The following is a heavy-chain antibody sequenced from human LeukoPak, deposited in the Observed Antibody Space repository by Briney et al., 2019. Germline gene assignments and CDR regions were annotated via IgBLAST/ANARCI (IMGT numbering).Heavy chain of an antibody. D-gene: IGHD3-3*01. J-gene: IGHJ6*03. Sequence: QAGGSLRLSCAASGFTVSSNYMSWVRQAPGKGLEWVSVVYGGGKTYYAVSVAGRFTISRDNSKNTLDLQMNSLRAEDTAVYYCARGVEGYMDVWGKGTTVTISS. CDR2: VYGGGKT. CDR1: GFTVSSNY. CDR3: ARGVEGYMDV. V-gene: IGHV3-66*01.